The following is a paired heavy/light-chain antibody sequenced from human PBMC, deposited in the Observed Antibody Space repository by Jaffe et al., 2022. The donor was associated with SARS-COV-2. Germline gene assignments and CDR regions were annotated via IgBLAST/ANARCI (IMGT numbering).Heavy chain of an antibody. CDR3: NVVIAATKLAFDY. D-gene: IGHD2-2*01. V-gene: IGHV4-38-2*02. Sequence: QVQLQESGPGLVKPSETLSLTCTVSGYSIRSGYYWGWIRQPPGKGLEWIGNIYHSGTTHYNPSLSSRLTISVDTSKNQFSLKLSSVTAADTAVYYCNVVIAATKLAFDYWGQGTLVTVSS. CDR2: IYHSGTT. CDR1: GYSIRSGYY. J-gene: IGHJ4*02.
Light chain of an antibody. V-gene: IGKV3-11*01. J-gene: IGKJ1*01. CDR1: QSVGSY. Sequence: EIVLTQSPATLSLSPGERATLSCRASQSVGSYLVWYQQKPGQAPRPLIFDASNRATGIPARFSGSGSGTDFTLTISSLEPEDFAVYYCQHRSNWPWTFGQGTKVEI. CDR3: QHRSNWPWT. CDR2: DAS.